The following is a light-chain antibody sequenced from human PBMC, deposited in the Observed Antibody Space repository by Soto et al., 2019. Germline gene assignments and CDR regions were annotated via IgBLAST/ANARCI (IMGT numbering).Light chain of an antibody. CDR2: AAS. CDR1: QGISKN. J-gene: IGKJ5*01. V-gene: IGKV1-27*01. Sequence: DSLIIQSPSSMSASVGDRDTITCRASQGISKNLAWYQQKPGKVPKLLIYAASTLQSGVPSRFSGSGSGTDFTLTISSLQPEDVATYYCQKYNSVPITFGQGTRLEIK. CDR3: QKYNSVPIT.